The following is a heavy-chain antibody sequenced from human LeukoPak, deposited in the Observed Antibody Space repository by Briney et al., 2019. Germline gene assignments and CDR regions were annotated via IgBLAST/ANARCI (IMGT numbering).Heavy chain of an antibody. CDR3: ARGGGSRYVDC. D-gene: IGHD3-3*01. Sequence: DSVKGRFTISRDNSKNTLYLQMNSLRAEDTAVYYCARGGGSRYVDCWGQGTLVTVSS. J-gene: IGHJ4*02. V-gene: IGHV3-30*07.